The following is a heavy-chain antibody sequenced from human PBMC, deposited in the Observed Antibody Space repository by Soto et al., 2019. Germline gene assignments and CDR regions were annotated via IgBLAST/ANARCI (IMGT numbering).Heavy chain of an antibody. D-gene: IGHD3-3*01. CDR3: ARVDFWSGYCFDY. CDR1: GGSISSYY. V-gene: IGHV4-59*01. CDR2: IYYSGST. J-gene: IGHJ4*02. Sequence: SETLSLTCTVSGGSISSYYWSWIRQPPGKGLEWIGYIYYSGSTNYNPSLKSRVAISVDTSKNQFSLKLSSVTAADTAVYYCARVDFWSGYCFDYWGQGTLVTVSS.